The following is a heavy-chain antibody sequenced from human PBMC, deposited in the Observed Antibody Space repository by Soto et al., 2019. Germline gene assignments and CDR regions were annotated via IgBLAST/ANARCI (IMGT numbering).Heavy chain of an antibody. CDR3: ARLSSTIYYGPRSPIDY. D-gene: IGHD4-17*01. V-gene: IGHV4-59*08. Sequence: SETLSLTCTVSGGSISSYYWSWIRQPPGKGLEWIGYIYYSGSTNYNPSLKSRVTRSVDTSKNQFSLKLSSVTAADTAVYYCARLSSTIYYGPRSPIDYWGQGTLVTVSS. CDR1: GGSISSYY. J-gene: IGHJ4*02. CDR2: IYYSGST.